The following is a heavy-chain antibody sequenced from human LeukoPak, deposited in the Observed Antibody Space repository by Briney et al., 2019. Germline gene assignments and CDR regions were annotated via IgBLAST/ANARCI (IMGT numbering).Heavy chain of an antibody. CDR3: ARDSVAQLDDYGDYDYYYYMDV. J-gene: IGHJ6*03. CDR1: GFTFSSYS. D-gene: IGHD4-17*01. Sequence: GGSLRLSCAASGFTFSSYSMNWVRQAPGKGLEWVAVISYDGSNKYYADYAKGRFTISRGNSKNTLYLQMNSLRAEDTAVYYCARDSVAQLDDYGDYDYYYYMDVWGKGTTVTVSS. CDR2: ISYDGSNK. V-gene: IGHV3-30*03.